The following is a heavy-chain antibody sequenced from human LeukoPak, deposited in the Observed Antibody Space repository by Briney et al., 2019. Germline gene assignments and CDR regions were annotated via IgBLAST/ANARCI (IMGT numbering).Heavy chain of an antibody. V-gene: IGHV3-21*01. D-gene: IGHD6-13*01. Sequence: NPGGSLRLSCAASGFTFSSYSMNWIRQAPGKGLEWVSSISSSSIYIYYADSLKGRFTVSRDNAKNSLYLQMNSLRAEDTAVYYCARLGIITAAGSNDYWGQGTLVTVSS. J-gene: IGHJ4*02. CDR1: GFTFSSYS. CDR2: ISSSSIYI. CDR3: ARLGIITAAGSNDY.